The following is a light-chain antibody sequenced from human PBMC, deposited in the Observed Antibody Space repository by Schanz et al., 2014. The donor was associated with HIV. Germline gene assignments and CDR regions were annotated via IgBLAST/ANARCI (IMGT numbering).Light chain of an antibody. Sequence: QSALTQPASVSGSPGQSITISCTGTSSDVGSYNLVSWYQQHPGKAPKLMIYEGSKRPSGVSNRFSGSKSGNTASLTISGLQAEDEADYYCSSYAGTNNFWVFGGGTKLTV. CDR1: SSDVGSYNL. J-gene: IGLJ3*02. CDR2: EGS. CDR3: SSYAGTNNFWV. V-gene: IGLV2-23*01.